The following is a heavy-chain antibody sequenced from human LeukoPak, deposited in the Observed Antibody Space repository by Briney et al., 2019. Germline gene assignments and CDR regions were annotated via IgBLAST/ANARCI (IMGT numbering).Heavy chain of an antibody. Sequence: GRSLRLSCAASGFTFSSYGMHWVRQAPGKGLEWVAVISYDGSNKYYADSVKGRFTISRDNSKNTLYLQMNSLRAEFTAAYYCAKDPPGSSGPGAFDIWGQGTMVTVSS. CDR3: AKDPPGSSGPGAFDI. CDR2: ISYDGSNK. D-gene: IGHD6-19*01. J-gene: IGHJ3*02. V-gene: IGHV3-30*18. CDR1: GFTFSSYG.